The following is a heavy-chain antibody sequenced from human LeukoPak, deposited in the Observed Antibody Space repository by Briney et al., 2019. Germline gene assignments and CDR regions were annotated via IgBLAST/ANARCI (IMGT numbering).Heavy chain of an antibody. Sequence: SETLSLTCAVYGGSFSGYYWSWIRQPPGKGLEWIGEINHSGSTNYNPSLKSRVTISVDASKNQFSLKLSSVTAADTAVYYCARGGIRTSLKDWGQGTLVTVCS. J-gene: IGHJ4*02. V-gene: IGHV4-34*01. D-gene: IGHD5-18*01. CDR1: GGSFSGYY. CDR3: ARGGIRTSLKD. CDR2: INHSGST.